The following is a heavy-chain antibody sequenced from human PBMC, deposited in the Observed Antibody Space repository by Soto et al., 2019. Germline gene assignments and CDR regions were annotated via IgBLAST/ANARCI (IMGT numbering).Heavy chain of an antibody. J-gene: IGHJ3*02. CDR1: AFTFSSYW. D-gene: IGHD3-16*01. V-gene: IGHV3-7*03. CDR3: ARDLFEAARRGEYAFDI. Sequence: GGSLRLSCAASAFTFSSYWMSWVRQAPGKGLEWVANIKQDGSEKYYVDSVKGRFAISRDNAKNSLYLQMNSLRAEDTAVYYCARDLFEAARRGEYAFDIWGQGTMVTVSS. CDR2: IKQDGSEK.